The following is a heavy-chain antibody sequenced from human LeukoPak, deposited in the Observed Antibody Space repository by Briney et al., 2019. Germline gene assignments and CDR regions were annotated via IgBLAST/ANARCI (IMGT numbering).Heavy chain of an antibody. Sequence: GGSLRLSCAASGFTFSSSGMHWVRQAPGKGPEWVASIRSDGSNKNYADSVKGRFTISRDNSKNTLYLEMSSLRPEDTAIYSCAKSLGYCRGGSCYPWGQGTLVTVSS. D-gene: IGHD2-15*01. V-gene: IGHV3-30*02. CDR2: IRSDGSNK. CDR3: AKSLGYCRGGSCYP. J-gene: IGHJ5*02. CDR1: GFTFSSSG.